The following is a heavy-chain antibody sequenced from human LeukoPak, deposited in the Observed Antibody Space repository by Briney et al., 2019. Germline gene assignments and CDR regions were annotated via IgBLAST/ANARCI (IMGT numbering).Heavy chain of an antibody. V-gene: IGHV4-59*01. J-gene: IGHJ5*02. CDR2: IYYSGST. CDR3: ARGDYFDGGGRNWFDP. D-gene: IGHD3-16*01. CDR1: GGSISSYY. Sequence: SETLSLTCTVSGGSISSYYWSWIRQPPGKGLEWIGYIYYSGSTNYNPSLKSRVTISVDTSKNQFSLKLSSVTAADTAVYYCARGDYFDGGGRNWFDPWGQGTLVTVSS.